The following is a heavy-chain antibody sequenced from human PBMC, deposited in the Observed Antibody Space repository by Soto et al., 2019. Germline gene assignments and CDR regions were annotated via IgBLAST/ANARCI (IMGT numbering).Heavy chain of an antibody. D-gene: IGHD6-19*01. J-gene: IGHJ4*02. Sequence: EVQLVESGGGLVQPGGSLRLSCAASGFTFSSYSMNWVRQAPGKGLEWVSYISSSSSTIYYADSVKGRFTISRDNAKNSLYLQMNSLRDEDTAVYYCARGSGYSSGWYRREIDYWGQGTLVTVSS. CDR3: ARGSGYSSGWYRREIDY. CDR2: ISSSSSTI. CDR1: GFTFSSYS. V-gene: IGHV3-48*02.